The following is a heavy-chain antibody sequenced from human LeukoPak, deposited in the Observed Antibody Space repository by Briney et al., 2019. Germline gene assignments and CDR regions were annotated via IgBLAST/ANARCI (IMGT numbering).Heavy chain of an antibody. CDR3: ARGQVPAARGYNWFDP. V-gene: IGHV4-34*01. D-gene: IGHD2-2*01. CDR1: GWSFNDHY. Sequence: RSETLSLTCAVYGWSFNDHYWNWIRQPPGKGLEWIGEINARGDTNFNPSLMSRVTISVDTSKNQFSLTLTSMIAADTAVYYCARGQVPAARGYNWFDPWGQGTLVTVSS. J-gene: IGHJ5*02. CDR2: INARGDT.